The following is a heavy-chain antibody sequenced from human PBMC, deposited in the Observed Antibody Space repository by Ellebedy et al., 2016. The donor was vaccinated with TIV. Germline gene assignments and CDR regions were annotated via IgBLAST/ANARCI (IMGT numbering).Heavy chain of an antibody. D-gene: IGHD2-15*01. CDR3: ARGGVVVVVASGGMDV. CDR1: GYTFTSYY. Sequence: AASVKVSCKASGYTFTSYYMHWVRQAPGQGLEWMGIINPSGGSTSYAQKFQGRVTMTRDTSTSTVYMELSSLRSEDTAVYYCARGGVVVVVASGGMDVWGQGTTVTVSS. V-gene: IGHV1-46*01. CDR2: INPSGGST. J-gene: IGHJ6*02.